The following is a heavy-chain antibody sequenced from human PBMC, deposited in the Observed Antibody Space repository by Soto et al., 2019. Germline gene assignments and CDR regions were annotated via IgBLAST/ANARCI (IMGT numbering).Heavy chain of an antibody. CDR2: IYYSGTT. CDR1: GYSISSSNW. V-gene: IGHV4-28*01. J-gene: IGHJ4*02. CDR3: ARREIQGPIDY. Sequence: QVQLQESGPGLVKPSDTLSLTCAVSGYSISSSNWWGWIRQPPGKGLEWIGYIYYSGTTYYNPSLKSQINMSVDPSKNQCSLKLTSVAAVDTAVYYCARREIQGPIDYWGQGTLVTVS. D-gene: IGHD1-26*01.